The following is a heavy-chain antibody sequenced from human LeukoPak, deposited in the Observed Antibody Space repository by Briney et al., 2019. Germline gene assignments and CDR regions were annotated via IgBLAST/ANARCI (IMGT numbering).Heavy chain of an antibody. CDR2: ISGSGGST. CDR1: GFTFSSYA. J-gene: IGHJ4*02. CDR3: AGSDSSGYYSNFDY. D-gene: IGHD3-22*01. V-gene: IGHV3-23*01. Sequence: GGSLRLSCAASGFTFSSYAMSWVRQAPGKGLEWVSAISGSGGSTYYADSVKGRFTISRDNSKNSLYLQMNSLRAEDTAVYYCAGSDSSGYYSNFDYWGQGTLVTVSS.